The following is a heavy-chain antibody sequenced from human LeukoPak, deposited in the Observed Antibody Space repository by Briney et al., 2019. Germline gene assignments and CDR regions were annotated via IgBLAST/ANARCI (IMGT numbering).Heavy chain of an antibody. CDR1: GFTFSSYG. Sequence: TGGSLRLSCAASGFTFSSYGMHWVRQAPGKGLEWVAFIRYDGSNKYYVNSVKGRFTISRDNSKNTLYLQMNSLTAEDTAVYYCAKPFSAWELPLDYWGQGTLVTVSS. J-gene: IGHJ4*02. V-gene: IGHV3-30*02. CDR3: AKPFSAWELPLDY. CDR2: IRYDGSNK. D-gene: IGHD1-26*01.